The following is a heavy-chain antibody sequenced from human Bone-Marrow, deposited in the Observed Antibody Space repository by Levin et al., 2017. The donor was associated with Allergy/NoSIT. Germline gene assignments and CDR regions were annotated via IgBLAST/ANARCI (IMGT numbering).Heavy chain of an antibody. J-gene: IGHJ6*02. CDR3: ARLEIWFGELLYRTQTQGPHYPSYGMDV. Sequence: ASVKVSCKASGYTFTSYDINWVRQATGQGLEWMGWMNPNSGNTGYAQKFQGRVTMTRNTSISTAYMELSSLRSEDTAVYYCARLEIWFGELLYRTQTQGPHYPSYGMDVWGQGTTVTVSS. V-gene: IGHV1-8*01. D-gene: IGHD3-10*01. CDR2: MNPNSGNT. CDR1: GYTFTSYD.